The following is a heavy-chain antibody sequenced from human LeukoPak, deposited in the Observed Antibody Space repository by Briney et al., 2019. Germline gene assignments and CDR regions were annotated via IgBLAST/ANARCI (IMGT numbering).Heavy chain of an antibody. J-gene: IGHJ6*03. V-gene: IGHV1-8*01. Sequence: GASVKVSCKASGYTFTSYDVNWVRQATGQGLEWMGWMNPNSGNTGYAQKFQGRVTMTRNTSISTAYMELSSLRSEDTAVYYCARGRTSPYYYYYYMDVWGKGTTVTVSS. CDR2: MNPNSGNT. CDR3: ARGRTSPYYYYYYMDV. CDR1: GYTFTSYD.